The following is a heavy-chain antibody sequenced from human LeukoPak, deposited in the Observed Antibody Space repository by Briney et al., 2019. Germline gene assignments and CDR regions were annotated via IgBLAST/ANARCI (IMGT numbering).Heavy chain of an antibody. J-gene: IGHJ5*02. D-gene: IGHD6-19*01. CDR2: IYYSGST. V-gene: IGHV4-39*01. Sequence: SETLSLTCTVSGGSISSSSYYWGWIRQPPGKVLEWIGSIYYSGSTHYNPSLKSRVTISVDTSKNQFSLKLSSVTAADTAVYYCARHVGSGWYRSNWFDPWGQGTLVTVSS. CDR3: ARHVGSGWYRSNWFDP. CDR1: GGSISSSSYY.